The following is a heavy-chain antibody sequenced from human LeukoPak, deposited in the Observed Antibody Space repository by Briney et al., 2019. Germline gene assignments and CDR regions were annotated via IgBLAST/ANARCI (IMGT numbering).Heavy chain of an antibody. V-gene: IGHV4-59*08. CDR2: IYYSGGT. D-gene: IGHD3-10*01. J-gene: IGHJ4*02. CDR3: ARTWFGVDY. CDR1: GGSISSYY. Sequence: SETLSLTCTVSGGSISSYYRSWIRQPPGKGLEWIGYIYYSGGTNYNPSLKSRVTISVDTSKNQFSLKLSSVTAADTAVYYCARTWFGVDYWGQGTLVTVSS.